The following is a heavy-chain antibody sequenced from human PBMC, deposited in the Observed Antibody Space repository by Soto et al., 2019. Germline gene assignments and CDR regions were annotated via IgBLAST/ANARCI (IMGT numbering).Heavy chain of an antibody. V-gene: IGHV3-30*18. CDR1: GFTFSSYG. J-gene: IGHJ6*01. CDR2: ISYDGSNK. D-gene: IGHD3-3*01. CDR3: AKDRDTIFGVVTGDGMDV. Sequence: QVQLVESGGGVVQPGRSLRLSCAASGFTFSSYGMHWVRQAPGKGLEWVAVISYDGSNKYYADSVKGRFTISRDNSKNTLYLHMNSLRAEDTAVYYCAKDRDTIFGVVTGDGMDVWGQGTTVTVSS.